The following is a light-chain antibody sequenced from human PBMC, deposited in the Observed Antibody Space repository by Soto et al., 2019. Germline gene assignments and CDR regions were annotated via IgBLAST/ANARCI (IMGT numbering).Light chain of an antibody. CDR2: EVT. Sequence: QSVLTQPASVSGSPGQSITISCTGTNTDIGRFNYVSWYQQHPGKAPKLIIFEVTNRPSGVSDRFSASESDRTASLTISGLQPEDEADYFCSSYTGSSTLAIFGGGTKLTVL. V-gene: IGLV2-14*01. J-gene: IGLJ2*01. CDR3: SSYTGSSTLAI. CDR1: NTDIGRFNY.